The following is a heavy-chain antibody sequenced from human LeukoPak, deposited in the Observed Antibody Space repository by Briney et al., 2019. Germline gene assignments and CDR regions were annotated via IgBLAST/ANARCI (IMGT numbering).Heavy chain of an antibody. Sequence: ASVKVSCKASGYSFTSYGISWVRQAPGQGLEWMGWISAYGNTKNAQKFQGRVTMTTDTSTTTAYMELRSLRSDDTAMYYCARDVRWRSSGWDRPLFDYWGQGTLVTASS. D-gene: IGHD6-19*01. CDR2: ISAYGNT. CDR1: GYSFTSYG. CDR3: ARDVRWRSSGWDRPLFDY. J-gene: IGHJ4*02. V-gene: IGHV1-18*01.